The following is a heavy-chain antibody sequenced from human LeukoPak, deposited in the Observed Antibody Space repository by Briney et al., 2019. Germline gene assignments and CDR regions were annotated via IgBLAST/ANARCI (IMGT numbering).Heavy chain of an antibody. D-gene: IGHD3-3*01. V-gene: IGHV4-34*01. Sequence: SSETLSLTCAVYGGSFSGYYWSWIRQPPGKGLEWIGEINHSGSTYYNPSLKSRVTISVDTSKNQFSLKLSSVTAADTAVYYCASGPYYDFWSGYPGGYFDYWGQGTLVTVSS. CDR1: GGSFSGYY. J-gene: IGHJ4*02. CDR2: INHSGST. CDR3: ASGPYYDFWSGYPGGYFDY.